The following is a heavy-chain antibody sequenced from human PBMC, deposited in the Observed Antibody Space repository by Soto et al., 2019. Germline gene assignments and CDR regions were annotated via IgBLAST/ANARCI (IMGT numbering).Heavy chain of an antibody. CDR2: IYYSGST. V-gene: IGHV4-39*01. Sequence: PSETLSLTCTVSGGSISSSSYYWGWIRQPPGKGLEWIGSIYYSGSTYYNPSLKSRVTISVDTSKNQFSLKLSSVTAADTAVYYCARQVVAYCSGGSCYSPNSHWFDPWGQGTLVTVSS. D-gene: IGHD2-15*01. CDR1: GGSISSSSYY. J-gene: IGHJ5*02. CDR3: ARQVVAYCSGGSCYSPNSHWFDP.